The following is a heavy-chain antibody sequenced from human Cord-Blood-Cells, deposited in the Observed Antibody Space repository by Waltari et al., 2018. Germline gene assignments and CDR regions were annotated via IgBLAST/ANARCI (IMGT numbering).Heavy chain of an antibody. CDR1: GFTFDDYT. Sequence: EVQLVESGGVVVQPGGSLRLSCAASGFTFDDYTMHWVRQAPGKGLEWVSLISWDGGSTYYADSVKGRFTISRDNSKTSLYLQMNSLRTEDTALYYCAKERTEDLDYWGQGSLVTVSS. CDR3: AKERTEDLDY. V-gene: IGHV3-43*01. D-gene: IGHD7-27*01. CDR2: ISWDGGST. J-gene: IGHJ4*02.